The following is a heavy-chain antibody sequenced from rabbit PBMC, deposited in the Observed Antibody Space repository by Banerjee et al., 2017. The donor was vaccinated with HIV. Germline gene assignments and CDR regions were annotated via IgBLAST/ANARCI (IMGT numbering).Heavy chain of an antibody. J-gene: IGHJ4*01. Sequence: QEQLEESGGDLVKPEGSLTLTCTASGFSFSNGYVMCWVRQAPGKGLEWIACISFGNSGSAYYASWAKGRFTISKTSSTTVTLQMTSLTAADTATYFCARDLSGVIGWNLNLWGPGTLVTVS. V-gene: IGHV1S45*01. CDR3: ARDLSGVIGWNLNL. CDR2: ISFGNSGSA. CDR1: GFSFSNGYV. D-gene: IGHD1-1*01.